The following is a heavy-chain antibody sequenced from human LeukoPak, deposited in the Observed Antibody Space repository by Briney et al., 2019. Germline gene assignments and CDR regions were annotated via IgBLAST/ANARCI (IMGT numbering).Heavy chain of an antibody. D-gene: IGHD6-19*01. CDR3: TRRSPSVAGTPDY. CDR2: IRSKANSYAT. V-gene: IGHV3-73*01. Sequence: GGSLRLSCAASGFTFSGSAMHWVRQASGKGLDWVGRIRSKANSYATAYAASVKGRFTISRDDSKNTAYLQMNSLKTEDTAVYYCTRRSPSVAGTPDYWGQGTLVTVSS. CDR1: GFTFSGSA. J-gene: IGHJ4*02.